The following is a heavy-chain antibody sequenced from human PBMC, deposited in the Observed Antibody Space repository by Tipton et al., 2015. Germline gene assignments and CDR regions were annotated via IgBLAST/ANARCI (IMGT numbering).Heavy chain of an antibody. CDR2: IYYIENI. J-gene: IGHJ4*02. CDR3: AREGDGSYVN. CDR1: GGSIRSYY. D-gene: IGHD1-26*01. V-gene: IGHV4-59*01. Sequence: TLSLTCTVSGGSIRSYYWSWIRQPPGKGLEWIGDIYYIENINYNPSLKSRVAISVDTSKNQFFLKMTSVTTADTAVYYCAREGDGSYVNWGQGTLVTVSS.